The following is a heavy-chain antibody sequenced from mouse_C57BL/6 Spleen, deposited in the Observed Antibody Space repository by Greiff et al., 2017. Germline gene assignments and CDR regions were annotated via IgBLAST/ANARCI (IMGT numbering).Heavy chain of an antibody. CDR2: IDPSDSYT. V-gene: IGHV1-69*01. D-gene: IGHD3-2*02. CDR1: GYTFTSYW. CDR3: ARLGSLYYFDY. J-gene: IGHJ2*01. Sequence: VQLQQPGAELVMPGASVKLSCKASGYTFTSYWMHWVKQRPGQGLEWIGEIDPSDSYTNYNQKFKCKSTLTVDKSSSTAYMQLSSLTSEDSAVYYCARLGSLYYFDYWGQGTTLTVSS.